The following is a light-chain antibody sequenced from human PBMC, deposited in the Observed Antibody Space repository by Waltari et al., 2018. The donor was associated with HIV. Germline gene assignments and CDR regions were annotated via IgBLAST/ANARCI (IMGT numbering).Light chain of an antibody. J-gene: IGLJ1*01. CDR3: CSYGGFTTYV. CDR2: EDS. CDR1: SSDVGGYSL. Sequence: QSALTQPASVSGSPGQSITISCIGTSSDVGGYSLVSWYQHHPGKAPQLLIFEDSEPPSLVSNRFSASQSGATASLTISWRRAEDAADYYCCSYGGFTTYVFGSGTKVTVL. V-gene: IGLV2-23*01.